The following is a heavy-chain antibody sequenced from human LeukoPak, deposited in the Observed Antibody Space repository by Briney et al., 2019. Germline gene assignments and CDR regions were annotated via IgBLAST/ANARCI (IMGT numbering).Heavy chain of an antibody. CDR2: ISAYSGDT. Sequence: ASVKVSCKTSGYNFNNYGISWVRQAPGQGLEWMGWISAYSGDTNYAQKLQGRVTMTTDTSTSTAYMELRSLRSDDTAVYYCAGLEMYKYDSSGYYLGGYFDYWGQGTLVTVSS. D-gene: IGHD3-22*01. CDR1: GYNFNNYG. CDR3: AGLEMYKYDSSGYYLGGYFDY. V-gene: IGHV1-18*01. J-gene: IGHJ4*02.